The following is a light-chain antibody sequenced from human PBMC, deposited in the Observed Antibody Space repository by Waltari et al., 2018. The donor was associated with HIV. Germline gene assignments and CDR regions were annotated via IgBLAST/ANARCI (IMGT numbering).Light chain of an antibody. CDR1: SNDVGAYAF. J-gene: IGLJ3*02. CDR3: SSYAGSYIWV. V-gene: IGLV2-11*01. CDR2: DVI. Sequence: QSALTQPRSVSGSPGPSVTISCTGTSNDVGAYAFVSWYQQHPGKAPRLMIFDVISRPSGVPDRFSGSKSGSTASLTISGLQAEDEADYYCSSYAGSYIWVFGGGTKLTVL.